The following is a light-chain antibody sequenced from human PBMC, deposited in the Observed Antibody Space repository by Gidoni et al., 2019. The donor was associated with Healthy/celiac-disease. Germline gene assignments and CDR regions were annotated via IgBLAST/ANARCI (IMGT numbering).Light chain of an antibody. CDR2: DAS. CDR3: QQRSNWPPIFT. CDR1: QSVSSY. V-gene: IGKV3-11*01. J-gene: IGKJ3*01. Sequence: EIVLTQSPATLSLSPGARATRSCRASQSVSSYLAWYQQKPGQAPRLLISDASNRATGIPARFSGSGSGTDFTLTISSLEPEDFAVYYCQQRSNWPPIFTFGPXTKVDIK.